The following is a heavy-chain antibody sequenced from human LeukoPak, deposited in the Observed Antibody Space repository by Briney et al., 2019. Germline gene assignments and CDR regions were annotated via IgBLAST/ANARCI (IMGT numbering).Heavy chain of an antibody. D-gene: IGHD6-19*01. CDR1: GFTFSSYA. CDR3: AKTRGWPYYFNY. Sequence: GGSLSLSCAASGFTFSSYAMIWVRQAPGKGLEWVSAITGTADNPYSADSVKGRFSISRDNSKNTVYLQLNSLRAEDTAVYYCAKTRGWPYYFNYWGQGTLVTVSS. V-gene: IGHV3-23*01. J-gene: IGHJ4*02. CDR2: ITGTADNP.